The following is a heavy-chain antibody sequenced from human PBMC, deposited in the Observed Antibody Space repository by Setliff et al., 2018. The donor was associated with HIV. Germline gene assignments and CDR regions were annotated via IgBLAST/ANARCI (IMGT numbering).Heavy chain of an antibody. CDR2: TFYSGST. CDR3: ATYLSDNYLDGAFDI. CDR1: GASVSTTGYY. D-gene: IGHD3-3*01. Sequence: SETLSLTCTVSGASVSTTGYYWGWLRQSPGKGLQRIGTTFYSGSTYYNPSLKSRVTISLDTSNNDFSLTLTSVTAADTALYFCATYLSDNYLDGAFDIWGRGTMVTVSS. J-gene: IGHJ3*02. V-gene: IGHV4-39*02.